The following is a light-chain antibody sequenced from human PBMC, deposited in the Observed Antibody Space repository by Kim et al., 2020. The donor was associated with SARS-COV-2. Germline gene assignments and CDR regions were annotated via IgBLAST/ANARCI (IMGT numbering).Light chain of an antibody. J-gene: IGLJ1*01. CDR2: DNT. Sequence: VTISCTGSSSNIGAGYDVHWYQQLPGTAPKLLIYDNTNRPSGVPDRFAGSNSGTSASLAITGLQAEDEADYYCQSYDSSLSGFYVFGTGTKVTVL. CDR1: SSNIGAGYD. V-gene: IGLV1-40*01. CDR3: QSYDSSLSGFYV.